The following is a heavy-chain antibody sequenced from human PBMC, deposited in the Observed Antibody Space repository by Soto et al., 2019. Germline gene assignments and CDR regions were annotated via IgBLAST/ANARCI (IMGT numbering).Heavy chain of an antibody. V-gene: IGHV3-30*18. CDR1: GFTFSNYG. Sequence: GGSLRLSCAASGFTFSNYGMHWVRQAPGKGLEWVAVISYDGSNKYYADSVKGRFTISRDNSKNTLYLQMNSLRAEDTAVYYCAKLPGSYWGQGTLVTVSS. J-gene: IGHJ4*02. CDR2: ISYDGSNK. CDR3: AKLPGSY.